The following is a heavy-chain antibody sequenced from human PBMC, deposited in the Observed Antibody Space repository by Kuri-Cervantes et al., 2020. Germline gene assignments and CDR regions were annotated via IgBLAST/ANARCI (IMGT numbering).Heavy chain of an antibody. J-gene: IGHJ6*02. Sequence: ASVKVSCKASGYTFTNYGVTWVRQAPGQGLEWMGWISPYNGNTNYAQKLQGRVTMTTDTSTRTANMELRGLRFDDTAVYYCARGADIVVVPATPDYYYYGLDVWGQGTTVTDSS. CDR3: ARGADIVVVPATPDYYYYGLDV. D-gene: IGHD2-2*01. V-gene: IGHV1-18*04. CDR1: GYTFTNYG. CDR2: ISPYNGNT.